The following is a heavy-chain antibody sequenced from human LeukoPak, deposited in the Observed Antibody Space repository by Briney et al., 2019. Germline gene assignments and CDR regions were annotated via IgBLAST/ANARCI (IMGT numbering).Heavy chain of an antibody. CDR3: TRGRGGRYHY. CDR2: IKGDGSA. V-gene: IGHV3-74*01. CDR1: GFTFTNYW. J-gene: IGHJ4*02. Sequence: GGSLRLSCAASGFTFTNYWMHWVRQAPGKGLVWVSRIKGDGSANYADSVKGRFTISRDNAKNTVSLQMNSLRVEDTAVYYCTRGRGGRYHYWGQGTLVTVSS. D-gene: IGHD3-16*02.